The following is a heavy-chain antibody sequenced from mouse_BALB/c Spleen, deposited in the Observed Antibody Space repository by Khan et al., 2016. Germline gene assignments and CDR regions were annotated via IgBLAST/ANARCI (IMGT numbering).Heavy chain of an antibody. D-gene: IGHD2-4*01. Sequence: QIQLVQSGPELKKPGETVKISCKASGYSFTNYGMNWVKQAPGKGLKWMGWIDTNTGEPTYAEEFKGRFAFSLGTSAITAYLQINNRKNDDTATYFCARWGYDYAWFAYWGQGTLVTVSA. V-gene: IGHV9-3*02. CDR2: IDTNTGEP. J-gene: IGHJ3*01. CDR3: ARWGYDYAWFAY. CDR1: GYSFTNYG.